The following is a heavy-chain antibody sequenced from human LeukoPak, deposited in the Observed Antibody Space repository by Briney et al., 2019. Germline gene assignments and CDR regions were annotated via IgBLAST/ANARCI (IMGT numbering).Heavy chain of an antibody. CDR3: ARGKVVAGTPGQNPWDY. Sequence: SETLSLTCTVSGGSISSYYWNWIRQPAGKGLEWIGRIHTSGGTNYNPSLKSRVTMSVDTSKNQFSLKLSSVTAADTAVYYCARGKVVAGTPGQNPWDYWGQGTLVTVSS. D-gene: IGHD6-19*01. CDR2: IHTSGGT. J-gene: IGHJ4*02. V-gene: IGHV4-4*07. CDR1: GGSISSYY.